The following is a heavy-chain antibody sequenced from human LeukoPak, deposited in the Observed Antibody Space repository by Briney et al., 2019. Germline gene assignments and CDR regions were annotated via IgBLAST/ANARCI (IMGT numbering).Heavy chain of an antibody. CDR2: IIPIFGTA. CDR3: ARDRSSGPTNWFDP. V-gene: IGHV1-69*05. CDR1: GGTFSSYA. J-gene: IGHJ5*02. Sequence: ASVKVSCKASGGTFSSYAISWVRQAPGQGLEWMGGIIPIFGTANYAQKFQGRVTITTDESTRTAYMELSSLRSEDTAVYYCARDRSSGPTNWFDPWGQGTLVTVSS. D-gene: IGHD3-22*01.